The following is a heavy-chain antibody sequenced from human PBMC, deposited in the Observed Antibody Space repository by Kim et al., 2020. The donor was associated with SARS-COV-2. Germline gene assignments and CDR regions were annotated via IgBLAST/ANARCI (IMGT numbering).Heavy chain of an antibody. Sequence: ASVKVSCKASGYTFTSYDINWVRQATGQGLEWMGWMNPNSGNTGYAQKFQGRVTMTRNTSISTAYMELSSLRSEDTAVYYCARGYCTGGVCYFFAYYYYGMDVWGQGPTVTVSS. CDR2: MNPNSGNT. CDR3: ARGYCTGGVCYFFAYYYYGMDV. D-gene: IGHD2-8*02. J-gene: IGHJ6*02. CDR1: GYTFTSYD. V-gene: IGHV1-8*01.